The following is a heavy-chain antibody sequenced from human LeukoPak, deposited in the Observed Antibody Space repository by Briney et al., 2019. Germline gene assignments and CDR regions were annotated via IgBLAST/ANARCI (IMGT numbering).Heavy chain of an antibody. J-gene: IGHJ6*03. CDR2: IYYSGST. D-gene: IGHD2-15*01. CDR3: ARGGGIFTYYYYMDV. CDR1: GGSISSSY. Sequence: SETLSLTCTVSGGSISSSYWSWIRQPPGKGLEWIGYIYYSGSTNYNPSLKSRVTISVDTSKNQFSLKLSSVTAADTAVYYCARGGGIFTYYYYMDVWGKGTTVTISS. V-gene: IGHV4-59*01.